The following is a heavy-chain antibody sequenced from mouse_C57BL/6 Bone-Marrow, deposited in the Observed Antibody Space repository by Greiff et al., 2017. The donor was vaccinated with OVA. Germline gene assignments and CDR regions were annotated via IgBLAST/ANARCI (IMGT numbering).Heavy chain of an antibody. CDR3: ARPSNYVYYAMDY. CDR2: IDPEDGET. V-gene: IGHV14-2*01. Sequence: EVQLVESGAELVKPGASVKLSCTASGFNIKDYYMHWVKQRTEQGLEWIGRIDPEDGETKYAPKFQGKATIAADTSSNAAYLQLSSLTSEDTAVYYCARPSNYVYYAMDYWGQGTSVTVSS. J-gene: IGHJ4*01. CDR1: GFNIKDYY. D-gene: IGHD2-5*01.